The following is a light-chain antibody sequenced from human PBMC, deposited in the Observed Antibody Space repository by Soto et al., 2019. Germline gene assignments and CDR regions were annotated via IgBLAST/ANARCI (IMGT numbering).Light chain of an antibody. J-gene: IGKJ3*01. CDR2: AAS. V-gene: IGKV1-39*01. CDR1: QIISSY. CDR3: QQNSSRFLVT. Sequence: DIRMTRSPSSLSASVGDRVTITCRASQIISSYLNLYQQKPGKAPKLLIYAASSLQSGVPSRFSGSGSGTDFSLLISSRLHAEFVISYCQQNSSRFLVTFGPGTRVEIK.